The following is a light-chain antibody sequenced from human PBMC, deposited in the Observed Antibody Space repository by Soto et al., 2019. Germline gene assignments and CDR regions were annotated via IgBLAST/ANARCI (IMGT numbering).Light chain of an antibody. V-gene: IGKV1-39*01. J-gene: IGKJ5*01. CDR1: HSISSY. CDR3: HQYNFWPS. CDR2: GAS. Sequence: DIEMTQSPSSLSASVGDRVIITCRASHSISSYVNWCQQKPVKGPNLLINGASTLQSGVPSRFSGSGSGTEFTLSISSLQSEDFAVYYCHQYNFWPSFGQGTRLEI.